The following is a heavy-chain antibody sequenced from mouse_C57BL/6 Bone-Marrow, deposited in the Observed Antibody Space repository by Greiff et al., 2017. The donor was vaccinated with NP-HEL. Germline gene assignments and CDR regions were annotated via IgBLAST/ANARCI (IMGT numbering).Heavy chain of an antibody. V-gene: IGHV2-9*01. CDR1: GFSLTSYG. D-gene: IGHD1-1*01. J-gene: IGHJ1*03. Sequence: QVQLQQSGPGLVAPSQSLSIPCTVSGFSLTSYGVDWVRQPPGKGLEWLGVIWGGGSTNYNSALMSRLSISKDNSKSQVFLKMNSLQTDDTAMYYCAKHRAPYYGSSYEYFDVWGTGTTVTVSS. CDR2: IWGGGST. CDR3: AKHRAPYYGSSYEYFDV.